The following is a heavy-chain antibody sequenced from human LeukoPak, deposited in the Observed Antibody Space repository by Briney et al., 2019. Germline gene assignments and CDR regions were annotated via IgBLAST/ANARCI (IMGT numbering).Heavy chain of an antibody. D-gene: IGHD5-18*01. CDR2: INHSGST. J-gene: IGHJ5*02. Sequence: SETLSLTCAVYGVSFSGYYWSWIRQPPGKGLEWIGEINHSGSTNYNPSLKSRVTISVDTSKNQFSLKLSSVTAADTAVYYCARGLGKQLWHKGWFDPWGQGTLVTVSS. V-gene: IGHV4-34*01. CDR3: ARGLGKQLWHKGWFDP. CDR1: GVSFSGYY.